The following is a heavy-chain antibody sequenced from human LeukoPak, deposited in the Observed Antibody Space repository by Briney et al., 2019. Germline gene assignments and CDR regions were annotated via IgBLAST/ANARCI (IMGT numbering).Heavy chain of an antibody. V-gene: IGHV4-39*01. CDR3: ARRFSGSYYYY. CDR1: GGSFSGYY. J-gene: IGHJ4*02. CDR2: IYYSGST. Sequence: PSETLPLTCAVYGGSFSGYYWGWIRQPPGKGLEWIGSIYYSGSTYYNPSLKSRVTISVDTSKNQFSPKLSSVTAADTAVYYCARRFSGSYYYYWGQGTLVTVSS. D-gene: IGHD1-26*01.